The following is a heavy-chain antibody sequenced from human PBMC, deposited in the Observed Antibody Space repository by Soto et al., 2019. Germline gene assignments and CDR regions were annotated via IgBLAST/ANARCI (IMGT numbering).Heavy chain of an antibody. V-gene: IGHV3-23*01. CDR1: GFTFSSYA. D-gene: IGHD3-3*01. J-gene: IGHJ6*03. Sequence: GGSLRLSCAASGFTFSSYAMSWVRQAPGKGLEWVSAISGSGGSTYYADPVKGRFTISRDNSKNTLYLQMNSLRGEDTAVYYCAKHLTYYDFWSGYYGRWNYYYYMDVWGKGTTVTVSS. CDR2: ISGSGGST. CDR3: AKHLTYYDFWSGYYGRWNYYYYMDV.